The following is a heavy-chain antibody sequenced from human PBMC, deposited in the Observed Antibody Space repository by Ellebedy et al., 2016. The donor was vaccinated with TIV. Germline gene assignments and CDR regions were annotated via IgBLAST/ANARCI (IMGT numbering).Heavy chain of an antibody. CDR3: ARDVKQWLVGAFDI. J-gene: IGHJ3*02. D-gene: IGHD6-19*01. CDR1: GFTFSSYA. V-gene: IGHV3-30-3*01. CDR2: ILYSGSNK. Sequence: GESLKISCAASGFTFSSYAMHWVRQAPGKGLEWVAVILYSGSNKYYADSVKGRFTISRDTSKNTLYLQMNNLRAEDTAVYCCARDVKQWLVGAFDIWGQGTMVTVSS.